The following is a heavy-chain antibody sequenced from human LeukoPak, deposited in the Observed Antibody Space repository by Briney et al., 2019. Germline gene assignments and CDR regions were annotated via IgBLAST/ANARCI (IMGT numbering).Heavy chain of an antibody. CDR3: AKDLVLTYYYDSSGYGENAFDI. Sequence: GGSLRLSCAASGFTFSSYAMHWVRQAPGKGLEWVAVISYDGSNKYYADSVKGRFTISRDNSKNTLYLQMNSLRAEDTAVYYCAKDLVLTYYYDSSGYGENAFDIWGQGTMVTVSS. CDR2: ISYDGSNK. J-gene: IGHJ3*02. CDR1: GFTFSSYA. V-gene: IGHV3-30*04. D-gene: IGHD3-22*01.